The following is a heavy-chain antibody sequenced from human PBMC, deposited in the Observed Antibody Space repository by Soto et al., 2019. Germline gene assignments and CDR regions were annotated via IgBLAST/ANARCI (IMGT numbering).Heavy chain of an antibody. V-gene: IGHV1-8*01. CDR1: GDTFTTYD. CDR3: ARGRDSGSYYLLDY. CDR2: INPNSGNI. D-gene: IGHD3-10*01. J-gene: IGHJ4*02. Sequence: XAGKVSCTAFGDTFTTYDINWVRQATGHGLEWMGWINPNSGNIGYAQRFQGRVTMTRDTAIRTAYMEVSSLRSDDTAVYYCARGRDSGSYYLLDYWGQRTLVTVSS.